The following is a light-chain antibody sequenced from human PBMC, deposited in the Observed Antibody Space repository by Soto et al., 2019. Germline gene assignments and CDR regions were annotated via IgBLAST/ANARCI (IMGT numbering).Light chain of an antibody. J-gene: IGKJ1*01. CDR3: QQYNSYPWT. CDR1: QSISRW. V-gene: IGKV1-5*01. CDR2: DAS. Sequence: DIQMTQSPSTLSASVGDRVTITCRASQSISRWLAWYHQKPGKAPMLLIYDASSLESGVPSRFSGSGSGTEFTLTISSPQPDDFATYYCQQYNSYPWTFGQGTKVEIK.